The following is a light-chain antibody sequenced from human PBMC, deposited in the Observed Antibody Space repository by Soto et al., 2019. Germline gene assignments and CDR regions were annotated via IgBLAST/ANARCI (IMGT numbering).Light chain of an antibody. CDR3: QQSSSSIT. J-gene: IGKJ5*01. CDR2: DAS. CDR1: QSVSSH. Sequence: EIVLTQSPATLSLSPGERATLSCRASQSVSSHLAWYQQKPGQAPRLLTYDASTRAPGIPARFSGSGSGTDFPLTISSLEPEDLPVYYYQQSSSSITGGQGTRLEIK. V-gene: IGKV3-11*01.